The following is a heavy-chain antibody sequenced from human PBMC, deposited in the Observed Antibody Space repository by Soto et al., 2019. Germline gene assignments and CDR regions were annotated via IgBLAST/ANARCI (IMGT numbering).Heavy chain of an antibody. V-gene: IGHV3-11*01. CDR3: ARDEEAGGYGKGLGN. J-gene: IGHJ4*01. D-gene: IGHD3-16*01. Sequence: GGSLRLSCAASGLTFSDYYMSCIRQAPGKGLEWVSYISSSGSTIYYADSVKGRFTISRDSAKNSLYLQMNSLRAEDMAGYYFARDEEAGGYGKGLGNWGHRSLVTTSS. CDR1: GLTFSDYY. CDR2: ISSSGSTI.